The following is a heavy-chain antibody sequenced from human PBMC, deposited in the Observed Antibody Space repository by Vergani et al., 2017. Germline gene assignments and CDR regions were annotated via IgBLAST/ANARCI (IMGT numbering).Heavy chain of an antibody. Sequence: QVQLVESGGGVVQPGTSLRLSCVVSGFALNRHAMYWVRQAPGKGLEWVVGISFDGTNEYYPDLVKGRFTISRDIAKNTLYLQVRSLRLEDTGVYHCVRGRGLCAGGMCYTEAWDYWGQGTPVTVSS. D-gene: IGHD2-2*02. J-gene: IGHJ4*02. V-gene: IGHV3-30-3*01. CDR2: ISFDGTNE. CDR3: VRGRGLCAGGMCYTEAWDY. CDR1: GFALNRHA.